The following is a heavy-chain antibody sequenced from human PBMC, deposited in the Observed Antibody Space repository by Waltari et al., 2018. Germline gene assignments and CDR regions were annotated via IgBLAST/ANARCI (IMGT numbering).Heavy chain of an antibody. D-gene: IGHD3-16*01. CDR2: ISEEWSHK. Sequence: QVLLVESGGGVVQPGRSLRLSCAASIFSFSQFTMPWVRQAPGKGVEGVALISEEWSHKIYANAVKGRFTISRDNSKNTLYLQMDNLRDEDSAVYYCARDMISLSPDYYYGMDVWGQGTTVTVSS. CDR1: IFSFSQFT. CDR3: ARDMISLSPDYYYGMDV. V-gene: IGHV3-30*04. J-gene: IGHJ6*02.